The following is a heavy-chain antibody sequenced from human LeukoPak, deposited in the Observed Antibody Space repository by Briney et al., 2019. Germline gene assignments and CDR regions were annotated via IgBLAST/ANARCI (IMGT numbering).Heavy chain of an antibody. Sequence: PSETLSLTCTVSGGSISSGGYYWNWIRQHPGKGLEWIGNVYYSGRTDYNPSLRSRVTIEVDTSNNQFSLTVTSVPAADTAIYYCARDLTGLNWLDLWGQGTLVTVSS. CDR2: VYYSGRT. J-gene: IGHJ5*02. CDR3: ARDLTGLNWLDL. D-gene: IGHD1-1*01. CDR1: GGSISSGGYY. V-gene: IGHV4-31*03.